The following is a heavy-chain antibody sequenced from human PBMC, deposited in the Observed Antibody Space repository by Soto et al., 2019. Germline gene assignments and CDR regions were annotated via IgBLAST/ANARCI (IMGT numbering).Heavy chain of an antibody. V-gene: IGHV3-30*18. CDR2: ISYDGSNK. CDR1: GFTFSSYG. CDR3: AKEGYGDYSCGY. D-gene: IGHD4-17*01. Sequence: PGGSLRLSCAASGFTFSSYGMHWVRQAPGKGLEWVAVISYDGSNKYYADSVKGRFTISRDNSKNTLYLQMNSLRAEDTAVYYCAKEGYGDYSCGYWGQGTLVTVSS. J-gene: IGHJ4*02.